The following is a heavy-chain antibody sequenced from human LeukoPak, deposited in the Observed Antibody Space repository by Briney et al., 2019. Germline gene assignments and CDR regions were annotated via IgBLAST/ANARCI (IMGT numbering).Heavy chain of an antibody. J-gene: IGHJ3*02. CDR2: IGNTET. CDR3: AKDAIRGNGIYDAFDI. D-gene: IGHD3-10*01. V-gene: IGHV3-23*01. CDR1: GFTFDTYA. Sequence: GGSLRLSCAASGFTFDTYAMSWVRQAPGKGLEWVSTIGNTETYYADSEKGRFTISRDNRQNTVYLQMTSLRAEDTAVYFCAKDAIRGNGIYDAFDIWGQGTRVTVSS.